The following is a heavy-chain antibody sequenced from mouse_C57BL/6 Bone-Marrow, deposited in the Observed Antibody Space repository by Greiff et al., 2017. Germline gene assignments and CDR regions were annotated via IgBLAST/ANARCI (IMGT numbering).Heavy chain of an antibody. D-gene: IGHD2-12*01. CDR1: GYSFTDYN. CDR3: SSSSIYSWFAY. Sequence: VQLQQSGPELVKPGASVKISCKASGYSFTDYNMNWVKQSNGKSLEWIGVINPNYGTTSYNQKLKGKATLTVDQSSSTAYMQLNSLTSEDSAVYYVSSSSIYSWFAYWGQGTLVTVSA. V-gene: IGHV1-39*01. J-gene: IGHJ3*01. CDR2: INPNYGTT.